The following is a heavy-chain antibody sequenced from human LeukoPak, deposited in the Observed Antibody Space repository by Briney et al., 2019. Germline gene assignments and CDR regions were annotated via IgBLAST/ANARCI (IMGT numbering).Heavy chain of an antibody. CDR3: AGGDGYRDIGLLDY. CDR2: ISTNGGST. CDR1: GFTFRSYG. J-gene: IGHJ4*02. V-gene: IGHV3-64*01. D-gene: IGHD5-24*01. Sequence: GGSLRLSCAASGFTFRSYGMHWVRQAPGKGLEYVSAISTNGGSTYYANSVKGRFTISRDNSKNTLYLQMGSLRAEDMAVYHCAGGDGYRDIGLLDYWGQGTLVTVSS.